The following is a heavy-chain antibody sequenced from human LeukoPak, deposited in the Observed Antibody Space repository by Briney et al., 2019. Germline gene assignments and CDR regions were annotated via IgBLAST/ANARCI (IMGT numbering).Heavy chain of an antibody. CDR2: ISSGSSYI. Sequence: GGSLRLSCAASGFTFSSYSMNWVRQAPGKGLEWVSSISSGSSYIYYADTVKGRFTISRDNSKNTLYLQMNSLRAEDTAVYYCAKDRDPIVVVPAAMNYWGQGTLVTVSS. J-gene: IGHJ4*02. CDR1: GFTFSSYS. V-gene: IGHV3-21*01. CDR3: AKDRDPIVVVPAAMNY. D-gene: IGHD2-2*01.